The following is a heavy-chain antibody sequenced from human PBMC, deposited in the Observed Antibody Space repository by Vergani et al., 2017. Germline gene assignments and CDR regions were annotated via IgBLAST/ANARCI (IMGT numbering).Heavy chain of an antibody. Sequence: QVQLVRSGAEVKKPGASVKVSCRASGYSFSSYDISWVRQATGQGLEWMGWMNPNSGTTGYAQKFQGRVTITADTSTSTAYMELTSLRSQDTAVYYCARDPRGYGGDPEDYYYGMDVWGQGTTVTVSS. CDR3: ARDPRGYGGDPEDYYYGMDV. CDR2: MNPNSGTT. J-gene: IGHJ6*02. V-gene: IGHV1-8*01. D-gene: IGHD2-21*02. CDR1: GYSFSSYD.